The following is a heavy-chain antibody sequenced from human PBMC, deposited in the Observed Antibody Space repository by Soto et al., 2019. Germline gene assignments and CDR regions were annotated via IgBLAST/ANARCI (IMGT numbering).Heavy chain of an antibody. CDR3: ARDLRITMVRGVNGMDV. CDR2: ISSSSSYI. Sequence: GGSLRLSCAASGFTFSSYSMNWVRQAPGKGLEWVSSISSSSSYIYYADSVKGRFTISRDNAKNSLYLQMNSLGAEDTAVYYCARDLRITMVRGVNGMDVWGQGTTVTVSS. J-gene: IGHJ6*02. CDR1: GFTFSSYS. V-gene: IGHV3-21*01. D-gene: IGHD3-10*01.